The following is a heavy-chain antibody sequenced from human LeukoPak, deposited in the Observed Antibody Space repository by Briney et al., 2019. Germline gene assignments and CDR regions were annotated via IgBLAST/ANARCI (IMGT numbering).Heavy chain of an antibody. J-gene: IGHJ3*02. D-gene: IGHD4-11*01. CDR3: ARDYYNDYEDTFDI. CDR2: VSGYDGRT. CDR1: GYSFASYG. Sequence: ASVKVSCKASGYSFASYGISWVRQAPGQGLKWMGWVSGYDGRTNYAQNLKGRVTVTAETSTSTVYMELRSLRSDDTAIYYCARDYYNDYEDTFDIWGQGRMVTVSS. V-gene: IGHV1-18*01.